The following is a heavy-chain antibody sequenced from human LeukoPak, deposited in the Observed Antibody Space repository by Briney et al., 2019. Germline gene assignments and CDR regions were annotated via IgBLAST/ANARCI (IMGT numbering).Heavy chain of an antibody. V-gene: IGHV3-11*04. CDR3: ARGLMGRFVRIEAFDI. Sequence: EPRGSLRLSCAASGFTFSDYYMTWIRQAPGKGLKWVSYISSSGSTIYYTDSVKGRFTISRDNAKNSLYLQMNSLRAEDTAVYYCARGLMGRFVRIEAFDIWGQGTMVTVSS. J-gene: IGHJ3*02. CDR1: GFTFSDYY. D-gene: IGHD2-8*01. CDR2: ISSSGSTI.